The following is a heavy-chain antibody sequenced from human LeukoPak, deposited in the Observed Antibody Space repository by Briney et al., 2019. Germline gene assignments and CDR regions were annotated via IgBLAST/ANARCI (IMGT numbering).Heavy chain of an antibody. Sequence: SVKVSCKASGGTFSSYTISWVRQAPGQGLEWMGRIIPILGIANYAQKFQGRVTITADKSTSTAYMELSSLRSEDTAVYYCARDRGYCSSTSCLGPLGTDYWGQGTLVTVPS. V-gene: IGHV1-69*04. CDR2: IIPILGIA. D-gene: IGHD2-2*03. CDR3: ARDRGYCSSTSCLGPLGTDY. J-gene: IGHJ4*02. CDR1: GGTFSSYT.